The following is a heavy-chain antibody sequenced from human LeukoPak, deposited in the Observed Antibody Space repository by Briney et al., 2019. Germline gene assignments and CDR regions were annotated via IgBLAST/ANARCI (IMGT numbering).Heavy chain of an antibody. CDR3: ARVEMATIRVFDY. CDR1: GYTFTAYY. Sequence: ASVKVSCKASGYTFTAYYMHWVRQAPGQGLEWMGWINPNSGGTNYAQKFQGRVTMTRDTSISTAYMELGRLRSDDTAVYYCARVEMATIRVFDYWGQGTLVTVSS. CDR2: INPNSGGT. V-gene: IGHV1-2*02. J-gene: IGHJ4*02. D-gene: IGHD5-24*01.